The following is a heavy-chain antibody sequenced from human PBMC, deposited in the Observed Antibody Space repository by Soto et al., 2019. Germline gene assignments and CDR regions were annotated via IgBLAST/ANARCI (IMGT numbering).Heavy chain of an antibody. CDR1: GFTFSSYS. CDR3: ARDDTLSWLAVGGTSGHFQH. V-gene: IGHV3-21*01. Sequence: PVGSLRLSCAASGFTFSSYSMNWVRQAPGKGLEWVSSISSSSSYIYYADSVKGRFTISRDNAKNSLYLQMNSLRAEDTAVYYCARDDTLSWLAVGGTSGHFQHWGQGTLVTVSS. J-gene: IGHJ1*01. CDR2: ISSSSSYI. D-gene: IGHD6-19*01.